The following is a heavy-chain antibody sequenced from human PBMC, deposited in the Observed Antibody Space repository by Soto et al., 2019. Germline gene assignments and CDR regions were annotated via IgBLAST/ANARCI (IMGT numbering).Heavy chain of an antibody. J-gene: IGHJ3*01. CDR2: MNFNGGDT. Sequence: QVQLVQSGAEVKKPWASVKVSCKTAGSTFRGYYVHLVRQAPGQGLEWVGLMNFNGGDTMSAETFKGRVTMTRDTSISKAYMELYRLTLDDAAVYYCARRLWPGDLDVWGEWSMVPVSS. V-gene: IGHV1-2*02. CDR1: GSTFRGYY. CDR3: ARRLWPGDLDV. D-gene: IGHD2-21*01.